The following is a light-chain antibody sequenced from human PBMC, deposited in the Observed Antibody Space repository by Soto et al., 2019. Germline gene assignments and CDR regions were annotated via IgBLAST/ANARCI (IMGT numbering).Light chain of an antibody. Sequence: DIQMTQSPSTLSASVGDRVTISCRASQSISSRLAWYQQKAGKAPKLLIYKASGLQSGAPSRFSGSGSGTEFTLIISSLQPDDFATYYCQQYARNPLTFGGGTKVDIK. J-gene: IGKJ4*01. V-gene: IGKV1-5*03. CDR3: QQYARNPLT. CDR1: QSISSR. CDR2: KAS.